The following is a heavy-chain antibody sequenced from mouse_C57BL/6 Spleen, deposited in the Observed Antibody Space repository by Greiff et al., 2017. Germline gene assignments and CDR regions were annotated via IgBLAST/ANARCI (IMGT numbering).Heavy chain of an antibody. D-gene: IGHD2-4*01. CDR3: ARGGDYHYYAMDY. Sequence: QVQLQQSGAELARPGDSVTMSCKVSGYTFTSYTMHWVQQRPGPGLEWIGYINPSSGYTKYNQKFKDKATLTADKSSSTAYMQLSSLTSEDSAVYYCARGGDYHYYAMDYWGQGTSVTVSS. V-gene: IGHV1-4*01. CDR1: GYTFTSYT. J-gene: IGHJ4*01. CDR2: INPSSGYT.